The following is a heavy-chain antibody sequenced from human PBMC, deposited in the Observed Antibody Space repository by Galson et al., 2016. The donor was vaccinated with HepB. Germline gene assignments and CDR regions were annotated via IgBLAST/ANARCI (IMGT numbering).Heavy chain of an antibody. CDR2: ISSSSSYI. D-gene: IGHD3-16*01. V-gene: IGHV3-21*01. CDR1: GFTLSSYS. Sequence: SLRLSCAASGFTLSSYSMDWVRQAPGKGLEWVASISSSSSYIYYADSVKGRFTISRDNAKKSVFLQMSSLRADDTAVYYCVRPDHSAAYRYWGQGTLVTVSS. CDR3: VRPDHSAAYRY. J-gene: IGHJ4*02.